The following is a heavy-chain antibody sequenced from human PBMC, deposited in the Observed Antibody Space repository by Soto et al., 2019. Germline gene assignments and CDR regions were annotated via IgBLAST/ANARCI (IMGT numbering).Heavy chain of an antibody. J-gene: IGHJ4*02. CDR2: ISDTGLST. CDR3: AKRFYDASGVDH. D-gene: IGHD3-22*01. CDR1: GFTFNRYA. Sequence: EVQLLESGGGSVQPGGSLRLACAASGFTFNRYAMTWVRQAPGKGLEWVSSISDTGLSTYYADSVKGRFTISRDNSMNTLYLKMNSLRVGDTAQYYCAKRFYDASGVDHWGQGTLVTVSS. V-gene: IGHV3-23*01.